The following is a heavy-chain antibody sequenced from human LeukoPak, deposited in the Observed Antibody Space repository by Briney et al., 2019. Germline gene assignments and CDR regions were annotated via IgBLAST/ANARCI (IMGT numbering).Heavy chain of an antibody. Sequence: GGSLRLSCAASGCSFSSYAIHWVRQAPGKGLEWVAVISYDGSDKYYAHSVKGRFTISRDTSKNTLYLQLNSLKTEDTAVYYCARDTFGAGSPFHYYGMDVWGQGTTVTVSS. V-gene: IGHV3-30*04. D-gene: IGHD3-10*01. CDR3: ARDTFGAGSPFHYYGMDV. CDR1: GCSFSSYA. CDR2: ISYDGSDK. J-gene: IGHJ6*02.